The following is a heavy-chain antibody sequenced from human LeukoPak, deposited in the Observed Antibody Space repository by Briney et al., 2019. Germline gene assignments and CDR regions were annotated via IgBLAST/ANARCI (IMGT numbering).Heavy chain of an antibody. V-gene: IGHV4-59*01. CDR3: ARAKRGIQLWFFDY. CDR2: IYYSGST. CDR1: GGSISSYY. J-gene: IGHJ4*02. D-gene: IGHD5-18*01. Sequence: SETLSLTCTVSGGSISSYYWSWIRQPPGKGLEWIGHIYYSGSTNYNPSLKSRVTISVDTSKNQFSLKLSSVTAADTAVYYCARAKRGIQLWFFDYWGQGTLVTVSS.